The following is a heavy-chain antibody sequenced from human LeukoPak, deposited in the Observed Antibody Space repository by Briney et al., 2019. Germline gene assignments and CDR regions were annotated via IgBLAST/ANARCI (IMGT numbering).Heavy chain of an antibody. J-gene: IGHJ6*03. CDR1: GFTFSSYW. Sequence: GGSLRLSCAASGFTFSSYWMSWVRQAPGKGLEWVANIKQDGSEKYYVDSVKGRFTISRDNAKNSLYLQMNSLRAEDTAVYYCARKVRDHFYYMDVWGKGTTVTVSS. CDR2: IKQDGSEK. CDR3: ARKVRDHFYYMDV. V-gene: IGHV3-7*01. D-gene: IGHD3-10*01.